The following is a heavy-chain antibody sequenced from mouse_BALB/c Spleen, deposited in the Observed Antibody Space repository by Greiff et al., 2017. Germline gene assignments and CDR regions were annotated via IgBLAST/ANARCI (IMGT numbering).Heavy chain of an antibody. CDR3: ARRDYGNLYYAMDD. J-gene: IGHJ4*01. D-gene: IGHD2-1*01. Sequence: QVQLQQSAAELARPGASVKMSCKASGYTFTSYTMHWVNQRPGQGLEWIGYINPSSGYTEYNQKFKDKTTLTADKSSSTAYMQLSSLTSEDSAVYYCARRDYGNLYYAMDDWGQGTSVTVSS. CDR1: GYTFTSYT. CDR2: INPSSGYT. V-gene: IGHV1-4*02.